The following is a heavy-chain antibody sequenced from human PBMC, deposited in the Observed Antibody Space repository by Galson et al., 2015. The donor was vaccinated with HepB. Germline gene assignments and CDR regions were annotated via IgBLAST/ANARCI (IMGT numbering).Heavy chain of an antibody. Sequence: SCKASGYTFTGYYMHWVRQAPGQGLEWMGWINPNSGGTNYAQKFQGRVTMTRGTSISTAYMELSRLRSDDTAVYYCASERLSRAVAGKIDYWGQGTLVTVSS. CDR2: INPNSGGT. D-gene: IGHD6-19*01. CDR1: GYTFTGYY. J-gene: IGHJ4*02. V-gene: IGHV1-2*02. CDR3: ASERLSRAVAGKIDY.